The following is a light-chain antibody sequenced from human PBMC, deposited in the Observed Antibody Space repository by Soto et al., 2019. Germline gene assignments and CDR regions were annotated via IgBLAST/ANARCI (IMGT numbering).Light chain of an antibody. V-gene: IGKV4-1*01. Sequence: DIVMTQSPDSLAVSLGERATIHCKSSQSVFKSSKSRTYLAWYQQKPGQPPKLLIYWASTRESGVPDRFSGSGSGTDFTLDISTLQAEDVALYYCQQYFTTPWTFGQGTKVEIK. J-gene: IGKJ1*01. CDR2: WAS. CDR3: QQYFTTPWT. CDR1: QSVFKSSKSRTY.